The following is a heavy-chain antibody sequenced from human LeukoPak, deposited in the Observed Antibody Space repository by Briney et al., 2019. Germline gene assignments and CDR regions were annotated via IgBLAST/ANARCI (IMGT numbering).Heavy chain of an antibody. CDR3: ARDGFGELLLPSYYFEY. CDR1: GYTFTSYG. D-gene: IGHD3-10*01. V-gene: IGHV1-18*04. Sequence: GASVKVSCKASGYTFTSYGISWVRQAPAQALEWMGWISAYNGNTNYAQKLQGRVTMTTDTSTSTAYMELRSLRSDDTAVYYCARDGFGELLLPSYYFEYWGEGTLVTVSS. CDR2: ISAYNGNT. J-gene: IGHJ4*02.